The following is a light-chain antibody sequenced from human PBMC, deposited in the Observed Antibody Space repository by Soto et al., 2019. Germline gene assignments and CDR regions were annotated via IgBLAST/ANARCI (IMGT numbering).Light chain of an antibody. J-gene: IGKJ3*01. V-gene: IGKV3-11*01. CDR2: DAS. CDR1: ENINTY. Sequence: VVLTQSPATLSVSPGERATLSCRASENINTYLAWYQQKPGQAPKLLIYDASNRATGIPARFSASGSGTDFTLTISSLEPEDFALYYCQQYDLGFTFGPGTKVDIK. CDR3: QQYDLGFT.